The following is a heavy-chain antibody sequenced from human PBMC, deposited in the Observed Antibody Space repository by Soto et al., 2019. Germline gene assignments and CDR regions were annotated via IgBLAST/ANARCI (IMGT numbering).Heavy chain of an antibody. CDR1: GFTFSSYA. CDR3: EKDRVPVTAILTYYFDY. D-gene: IGHD2-21*02. Sequence: EVQLLESGGGLVQPGGSLRLSCAASGFTFSSYAMSWVRQAPGKGLEWVSAISGSGGSTYYADSVKGRFTISRDNSKNTLYLQMNSLRAEDTAVYYCEKDRVPVTAILTYYFDYWGQGTLVTVSS. J-gene: IGHJ4*02. CDR2: ISGSGGST. V-gene: IGHV3-23*01.